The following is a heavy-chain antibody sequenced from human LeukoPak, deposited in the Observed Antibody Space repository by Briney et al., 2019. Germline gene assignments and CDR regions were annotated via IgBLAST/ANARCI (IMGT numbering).Heavy chain of an antibody. J-gene: IGHJ3*02. Sequence: SETLSLTCTVSGGSISSGGYYWSWIRQPPGEGLEWLGYIYHSGNTFYNPSLKSRVTMSVDTSKNQFSLKLSSVTAADTAVYYCARDATSPKPDDAFDIWGQGTMVTVSS. CDR1: GGSISSGGYY. V-gene: IGHV4-30-2*01. D-gene: IGHD2-2*01. CDR2: IYHSGNT. CDR3: ARDATSPKPDDAFDI.